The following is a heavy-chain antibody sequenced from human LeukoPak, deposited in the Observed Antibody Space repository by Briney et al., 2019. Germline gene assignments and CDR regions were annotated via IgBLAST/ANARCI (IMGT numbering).Heavy chain of an antibody. V-gene: IGHV1-2*02. CDR2: INPKSGDA. J-gene: IGHJ4*02. Sequence: ASVKVSCKASGSTFSDYHINWVRQASGQGPEWMGWINPKSGDAKYGQAFQGRVTMTRDTSISTAYMELNRLRFDDTAMYYCARGEYSNGYPYRLDSWGQGTLVTVSS. D-gene: IGHD3-16*01. CDR3: ARGEYSNGYPYRLDS. CDR1: GSTFSDYH.